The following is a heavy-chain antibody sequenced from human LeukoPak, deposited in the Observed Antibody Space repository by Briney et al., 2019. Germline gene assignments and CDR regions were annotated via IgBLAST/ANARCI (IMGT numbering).Heavy chain of an antibody. CDR1: GGSISSYS. J-gene: IGHJ6*03. V-gene: IGHV4-59*01. CDR2: TSYSGST. D-gene: IGHD3-3*01. Sequence: SETLSLTCTVSGGSISSYSWSWIRQPPRKGLEWVGYTSYSGSTNYNPSLKSRVTIPVDTSKNQFSLKLSSVTAADTAVYYCARGRTYYDPLYYYYMDVWGKGATVTVSS. CDR3: ARGRTYYDPLYYYYMDV.